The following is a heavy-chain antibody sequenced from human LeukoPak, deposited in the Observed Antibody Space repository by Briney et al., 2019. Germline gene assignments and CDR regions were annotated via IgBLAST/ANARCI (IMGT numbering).Heavy chain of an antibody. Sequence: GGSLRLSCAASGFTFSSYSMNWVRQAPGKGLEWVSGINWNGSSTGYADSVKGRFTISRDNAKNSLYLQMNSLRAEDTALYHCARGSDMFDIWGQGTMVTVSS. D-gene: IGHD2-15*01. CDR1: GFTFSSYS. CDR2: INWNGSST. J-gene: IGHJ3*02. CDR3: ARGSDMFDI. V-gene: IGHV3-20*01.